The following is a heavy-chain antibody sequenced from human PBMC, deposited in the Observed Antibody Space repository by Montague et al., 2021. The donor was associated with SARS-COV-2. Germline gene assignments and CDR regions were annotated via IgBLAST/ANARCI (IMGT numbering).Heavy chain of an antibody. J-gene: IGHJ6*02. D-gene: IGHD2-2*02. CDR3: ARDLLLPRAAIRTSIFGLDL. Sequence: SETLSLTCTVSGGFISSSYWSWIRQPPGKGLEWIGYIYHSGNTNYNPSLKSRVTISIDTSMNQFSLSLSSMTAADTAVYFCARDLLLPRAAIRTSIFGLDLWGQGTTVTVSS. CDR2: IYHSGNT. CDR1: GGFISSSY. V-gene: IGHV4-59*01.